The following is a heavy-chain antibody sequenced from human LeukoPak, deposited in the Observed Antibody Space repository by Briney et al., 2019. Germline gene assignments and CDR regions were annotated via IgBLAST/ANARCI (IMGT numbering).Heavy chain of an antibody. D-gene: IGHD3-22*01. CDR1: GFTFSSYS. CDR3: ARFHVYYYDSNGYSLGDFDY. Sequence: GGSLRLSCAASGFTFSSYSMNWVRQAPGKGLEWVSSISSSSSYIYYADSVKGRFTISRDNAKNSLYLQMNSLRAEDTAVYYCARFHVYYYDSNGYSLGDFDYWGQGTLVTVSS. V-gene: IGHV3-21*01. J-gene: IGHJ4*02. CDR2: ISSSSSYI.